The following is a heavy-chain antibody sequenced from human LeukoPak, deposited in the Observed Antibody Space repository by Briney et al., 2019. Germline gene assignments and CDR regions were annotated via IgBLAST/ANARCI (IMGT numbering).Heavy chain of an antibody. J-gene: IGHJ4*02. CDR1: GGSICSSSYY. Sequence: SETLSLTCTVSGGSICSSSYYWGWIRQPPGKGLEWIGSIYYSGSTYYNPSLKSRVTISVHTSKNQFSLKLSSVTAADTAVYYCARLSYGDYGAYYFDYWGQGTLVTVSS. V-gene: IGHV4-39*01. D-gene: IGHD4-17*01. CDR3: ARLSYGDYGAYYFDY. CDR2: IYYSGST.